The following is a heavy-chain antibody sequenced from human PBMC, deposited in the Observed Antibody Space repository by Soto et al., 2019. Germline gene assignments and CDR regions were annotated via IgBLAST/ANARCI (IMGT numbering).Heavy chain of an antibody. D-gene: IGHD2-21*01. CDR2: IKEDGSER. V-gene: IGHV3-7*01. Sequence: HPGGSLRLSCAASGFTFTTSWMSRVRQAPGEGLEWVANIKEDGSERYYVDSVKGRFTISRDNAKNSLYLQMNSLRAEDTAVYYCARLLWNSIPVYWGQGTLGTVSS. CDR1: GFTFTTSW. J-gene: IGHJ4*02. CDR3: ARLLWNSIPVY.